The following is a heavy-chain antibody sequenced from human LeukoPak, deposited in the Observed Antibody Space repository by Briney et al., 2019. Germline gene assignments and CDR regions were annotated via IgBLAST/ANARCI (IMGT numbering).Heavy chain of an antibody. V-gene: IGHV3-49*03. D-gene: IGHD1-26*01. CDR3: TTQRRRGATTSSWYFDL. CDR2: IRSKAYGGTT. J-gene: IGHJ2*01. CDR1: GFTFGDYA. Sequence: PGGSLRLSCTPSGFTFGDYAMSWFRQAPGKGLEWVGFIRSKAYGGTTEYAASVKGRFTISRDDSKSIAYLQMNSLKTEDTAVYYCTTQRRRGATTSSWYFDLWGRGTLVTVSS.